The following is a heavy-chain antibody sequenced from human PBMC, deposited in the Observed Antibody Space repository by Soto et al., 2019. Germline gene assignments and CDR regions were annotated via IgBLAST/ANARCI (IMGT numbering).Heavy chain of an antibody. Sequence: PVGSLRLSCAASGFMFSAYTMTWVRQAPGKGLEWLSSISDDSSYIDYADSLRGRFTVSRDNARNSLYLQMDSLGAEDTGVYYCAPPYYFKHWGPGTLGTVSS. CDR3: APPYYFKH. D-gene: IGHD3-16*01. CDR2: ISDDSSYI. CDR1: GFMFSAYT. J-gene: IGHJ1*01. V-gene: IGHV3-21*01.